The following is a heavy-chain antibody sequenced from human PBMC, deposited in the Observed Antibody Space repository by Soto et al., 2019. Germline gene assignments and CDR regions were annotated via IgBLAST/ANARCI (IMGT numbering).Heavy chain of an antibody. CDR3: ARDSGSIVIAAAGTIDY. V-gene: IGHV3-33*01. J-gene: IGHJ4*02. Sequence: GGSLRLSCAASGFTFSSYGMHWVRQAPGKGLEWVAVIWYDGSNKYYADSVKGRFTISRDNSKNTLYLQMNSLRAEDTAVYYCARDSGSIVIAAAGTIDYWGQGTLVTVSS. CDR2: IWYDGSNK. CDR1: GFTFSSYG. D-gene: IGHD6-13*01.